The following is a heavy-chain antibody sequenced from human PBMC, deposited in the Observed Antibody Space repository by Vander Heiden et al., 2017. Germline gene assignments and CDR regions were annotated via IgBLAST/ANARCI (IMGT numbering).Heavy chain of an antibody. D-gene: IGHD1-26*01. CDR3: ARDRSYISGGSYYYGMDV. J-gene: IGHJ6*02. CDR2: ISGSSSYI. Sequence: EVQLVESGGGLVKPGGSLLLSCAASGSPFSSYSMNWVRHAPGKGLEWVASISGSSSYIYYAESVKGRFTISRDNAKNSLYLQMNSLRAEDTAVDYCARDRSYISGGSYYYGMDVWGQGTTVTVSS. V-gene: IGHV3-21*01. CDR1: GSPFSSYS.